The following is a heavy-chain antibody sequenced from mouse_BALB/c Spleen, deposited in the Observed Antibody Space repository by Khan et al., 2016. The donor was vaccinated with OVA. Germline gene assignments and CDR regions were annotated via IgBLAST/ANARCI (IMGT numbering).Heavy chain of an antibody. D-gene: IGHD2-12*01. CDR3: TRRVLYGLFAF. J-gene: IGHJ3*01. Sequence: QVQLKESGAELAKPGASVKMSCTASGYTFTTYWIHWVKQRPGQGLEWIGYINPSTGYTEYNQKFKDKATLTTDKSSSAAYMQLSSLPSEDSAVYACTRRVLYGLFAFWGQGTLVTVSA. V-gene: IGHV1-7*01. CDR2: INPSTGYT. CDR1: GYTFTTYW.